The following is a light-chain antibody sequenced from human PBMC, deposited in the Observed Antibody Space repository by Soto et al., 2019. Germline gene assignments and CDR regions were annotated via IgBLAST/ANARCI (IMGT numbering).Light chain of an antibody. CDR2: DAS. Sequence: EILMTQSPGTLSVSPGERATLFCRASQSVRSSLAWYQQKPGQAPRLFIYDASTRATGIPARLSGSASGTEFTLTISSLKPDDFATYYCQQYGETITFGQGTRLEIK. CDR1: QSVRSS. J-gene: IGKJ5*01. CDR3: QQYGETIT. V-gene: IGKV3-15*01.